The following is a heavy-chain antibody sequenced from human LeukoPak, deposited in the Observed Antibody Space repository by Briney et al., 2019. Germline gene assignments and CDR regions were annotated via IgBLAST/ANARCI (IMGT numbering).Heavy chain of an antibody. Sequence: SETLSLTCTVSGGSISSSSYYWGWIRQPPGKGLEWIGSIYYSGSTYYNPSLKSRVTISVDTSKNQFSLKLSSVTAADTAVYYCARDARGSGSYYGQGFDYWGQGTLVTVSS. V-gene: IGHV4-39*07. D-gene: IGHD3-10*01. CDR3: ARDARGSGSYYGQGFDY. CDR2: IYYSGST. CDR1: GGSISSSSYY. J-gene: IGHJ4*02.